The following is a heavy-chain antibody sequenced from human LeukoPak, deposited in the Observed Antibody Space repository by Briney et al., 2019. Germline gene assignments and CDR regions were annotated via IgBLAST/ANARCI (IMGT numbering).Heavy chain of an antibody. J-gene: IGHJ4*02. CDR2: IYYSGST. D-gene: IGHD1-26*01. CDR3: ARSVVGATGEVPFDY. V-gene: IGHV4-61*01. CDR1: GGSVSSGSYY. Sequence: SQTLSLTCTVSGGSVSSGSYYWSWIRQPPGKGLEWIGYIYYSGSTNYNPSLKSRVTISVDTSKNQFSLKLSSVTAADTAVYYCARSVVGATGEVPFDYWGQGTLVTVSS.